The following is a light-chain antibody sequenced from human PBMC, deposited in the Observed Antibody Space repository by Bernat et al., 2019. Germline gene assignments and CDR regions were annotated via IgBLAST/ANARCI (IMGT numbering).Light chain of an antibody. CDR1: QVIGTY. CDR3: QQLDKFPIT. V-gene: IGKV1-9*01. J-gene: IGKJ5*01. Sequence: DIQLTQSPSFLSASVGDRVTITCRASQVIGTYLAWYHQKPGKAPHLLIYGASTLQSGVPSRFSGSGSGTEFTLTISSLQPEDSATYYCQQLDKFPITFGQGRRLGIK. CDR2: GAS.